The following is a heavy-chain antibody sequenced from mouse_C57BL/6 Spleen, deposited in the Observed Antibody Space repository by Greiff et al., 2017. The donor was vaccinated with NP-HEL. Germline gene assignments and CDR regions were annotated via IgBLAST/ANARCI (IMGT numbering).Heavy chain of an antibody. Sequence: QVQLQQPGTELVKPGALVKLSCKASGYTFTSYWMHWVKQRPGQGLEWIGNINPSNGGTNYNEKFKSKATLTVDKSSSTAYMQLSSLTSEDSAVYYCARVVKLWGNYGNFDYWGQGTTLTVSS. CDR1: GYTFTSYW. CDR3: ARVVKLWGNYGNFDY. V-gene: IGHV1-53*01. J-gene: IGHJ2*01. CDR2: INPSNGGT. D-gene: IGHD2-1*01.